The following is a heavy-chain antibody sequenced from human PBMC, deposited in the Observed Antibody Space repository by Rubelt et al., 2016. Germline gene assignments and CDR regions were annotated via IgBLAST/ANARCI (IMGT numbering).Heavy chain of an antibody. D-gene: IGHD1-26*01. CDR3: ASEWELLG. J-gene: IGHJ4*02. CDR2: IDHTGST. Sequence: SCSCTVSGYSISSGYSWGWIRQSPGKGLEWIGNIDHTGSTYYNPSLRSRVTISVDTSKNHFSLKLNSVTAADTAVYYCASEWELLGWGQGTLVTVSS. CDR1: GYSISSGYS. V-gene: IGHV4-38-2*02.